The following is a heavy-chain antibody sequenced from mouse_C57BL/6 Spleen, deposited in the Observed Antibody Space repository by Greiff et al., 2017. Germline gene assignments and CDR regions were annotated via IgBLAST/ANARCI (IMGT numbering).Heavy chain of an antibody. D-gene: IGHD2-4*01. CDR3: ARGIYYDYWYFDV. CDR1: GYTFTSYW. CDR2: IHPNSGST. J-gene: IGHJ1*03. Sequence: QVQLQQPGAELVKPGASVKLSCKASGYTFTSYWMHWVKQRPGQGLEWIGMIHPNSGSTNYNEKFKSKATLTVDKSSSTAYMQLSSLTSEDSAVYYCARGIYYDYWYFDVWGTGTTVTVSS. V-gene: IGHV1-64*01.